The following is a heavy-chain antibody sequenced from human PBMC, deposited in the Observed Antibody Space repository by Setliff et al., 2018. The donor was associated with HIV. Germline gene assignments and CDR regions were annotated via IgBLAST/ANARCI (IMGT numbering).Heavy chain of an antibody. CDR1: GGSISSRSYY. J-gene: IGHJ3*02. Sequence: SETLSLTCTVSGGSISSRSYYWSWLRQPAGKGLEWIGRIYSNGNTDYNPSLKSRVTISEDTSKNQFSLKVNSVTAADTAMYFCARYYYDRSGTLYAFDIWGQGTMVTVSS. CDR3: ARYYYDRSGTLYAFDI. CDR2: IYSNGNT. D-gene: IGHD3-22*01. V-gene: IGHV4-61*02.